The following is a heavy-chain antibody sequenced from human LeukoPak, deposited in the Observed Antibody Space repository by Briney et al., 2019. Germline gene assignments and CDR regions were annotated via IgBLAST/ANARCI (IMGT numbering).Heavy chain of an antibody. CDR1: GFTFSRHG. CDR2: IRYDASDK. CDR3: AKDKAFLAGYFDY. Sequence: HPGRSLRLSCAATGFTFSRHGMHWVRQAPGKGLEWVAFIRYDASDKYYADSVKGRFTISRDNSKNTLYLQMNSLRPEDTAVYYCAKDKAFLAGYFDYWGQGNLVTVSS. V-gene: IGHV3-30*02. J-gene: IGHJ4*02.